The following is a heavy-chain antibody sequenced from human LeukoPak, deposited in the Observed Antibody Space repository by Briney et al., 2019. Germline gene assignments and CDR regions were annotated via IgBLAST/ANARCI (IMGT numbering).Heavy chain of an antibody. CDR2: IYPGDSDT. CDR3: ARRGSGWSDWFDP. J-gene: IGHJ5*02. D-gene: IGHD6-13*01. V-gene: IGHV5-51*01. CDR1: GYSFTSYW. Sequence: GESLKISCKVSGYSFTSYWIGWVRQMPGKGLEWLGIIYPGDSDTRYSPSFQGQVTISADKSISTAYLQWSSLKASDTAMYYCARRGSGWSDWFDPWGQGTLVTVSS.